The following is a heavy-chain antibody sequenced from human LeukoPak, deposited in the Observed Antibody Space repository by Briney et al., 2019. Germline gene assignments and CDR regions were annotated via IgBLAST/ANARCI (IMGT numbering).Heavy chain of an antibody. CDR1: GFTFSSYA. V-gene: IGHV3-23*01. CDR2: ISGSGGST. J-gene: IGHJ6*03. D-gene: IGHD5-18*01. Sequence: GGSLRLSCAASGFTFSSYAMSWVRQAPGKGLEWVSAISGSGGSTYYADSVKGRFTISRDNAKNTLYLQMNSLRAEDTAVYYCPRARQLWSPYYYYYYMDVWGKGTTVTVSS. CDR3: PRARQLWSPYYYYYYMDV.